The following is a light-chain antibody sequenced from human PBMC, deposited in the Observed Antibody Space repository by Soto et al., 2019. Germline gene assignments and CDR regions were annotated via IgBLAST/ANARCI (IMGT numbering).Light chain of an antibody. J-gene: IGKJ1*01. CDR2: ASS. V-gene: IGKV1-27*01. CDR1: QCIANY. CDR3: QKYSSAPWT. Sequence: DIQMTQSPSSLSASVGDRVTISCRASQCIANYLAWYQQKPGKVPELLIYASSTLHSVVPSRFSGSGSGTDFTLTISSLQTDDVASYYCQKYSSAPWTFGQGTKVEIK.